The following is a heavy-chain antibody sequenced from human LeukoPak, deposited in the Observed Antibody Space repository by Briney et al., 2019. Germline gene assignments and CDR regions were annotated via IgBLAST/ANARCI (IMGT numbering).Heavy chain of an antibody. CDR1: GFTVSSDY. J-gene: IGHJ4*02. V-gene: IGHV3-53*01. Sequence: GGSLRLSCTASGFTVSSDYMGWVRQAPGKGLEWVSVRHGGGNTWYAHSVKGRFTISSDQSKSTLYLQMNSLRADDTAVYYCARDHPDRSGYSVIWGQGTLVTVSS. CDR3: ARDHPDRSGYSVI. CDR2: RHGGGNT. D-gene: IGHD3-22*01.